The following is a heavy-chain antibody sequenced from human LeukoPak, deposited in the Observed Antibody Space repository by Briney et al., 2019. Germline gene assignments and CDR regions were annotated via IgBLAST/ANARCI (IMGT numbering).Heavy chain of an antibody. Sequence: SETLSLTCAVYGGSFSGYYWSWIRQPPGRGLEWIGEINHSGSTNYNPSLKSRVTISVDTSKNQFSLKLSSVTAADTAVYYCARGKSGLFGELLRGSWFDPWGQGTLVTVSS. CDR1: GGSFSGYY. CDR2: INHSGST. CDR3: ARGKSGLFGELLRGSWFDP. J-gene: IGHJ5*02. D-gene: IGHD3-10*02. V-gene: IGHV4-34*01.